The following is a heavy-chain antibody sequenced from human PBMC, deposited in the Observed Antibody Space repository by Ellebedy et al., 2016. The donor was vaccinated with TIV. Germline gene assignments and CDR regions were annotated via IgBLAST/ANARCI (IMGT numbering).Heavy chain of an antibody. CDR3: ARRGSRYWHFDL. CDR2: IEDAGTET. D-gene: IGHD1-1*01. Sequence: GESLKISCAASGFTFKNYWMTWVRQAQGKGLEWVASIEDAGTETYSVDSAEGRFIISRDNAKNSLYLRINNPRDEDTAVYYCARRGSRYWHFDLWGRGTQVIVSS. J-gene: IGHJ2*01. V-gene: IGHV3-7*03. CDR1: GFTFKNYW.